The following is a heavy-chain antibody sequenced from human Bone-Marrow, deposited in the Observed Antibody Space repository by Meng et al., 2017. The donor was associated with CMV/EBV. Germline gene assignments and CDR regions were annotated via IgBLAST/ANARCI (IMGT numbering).Heavy chain of an antibody. D-gene: IGHD4-11*01. Sequence: GALRLSCAVYGGSFSGYYWSWIRQPPGKGLEWIGYIYYSGSTNYNPSLKSRVTISVDTSKNQFSLKLSSVTAADTAVYYCARSSTVTTNYYYGMDVWGQGTTVTVSS. V-gene: IGHV4-59*08. CDR2: IYYSGST. J-gene: IGHJ6*02. CDR1: GGSFSGYY. CDR3: ARSSTVTTNYYYGMDV.